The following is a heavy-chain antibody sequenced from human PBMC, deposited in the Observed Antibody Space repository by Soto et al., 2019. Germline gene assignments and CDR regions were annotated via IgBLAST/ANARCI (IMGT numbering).Heavy chain of an antibody. CDR3: ARLPDYGDYFDY. CDR1: GYTFTIYG. V-gene: IGHV1-18*01. CDR2: ISAYNGNT. D-gene: IGHD4-17*01. J-gene: IGHJ4*02. Sequence: GTSVKVYCTASGYTFTIYGISWVRQAPGQGLEWMGWISAYNGNTNYAQKLQGRVTMTTDTSTSTAYMELRSLRSDDTAVYYCARLPDYGDYFDYWGQGTLVTVSS.